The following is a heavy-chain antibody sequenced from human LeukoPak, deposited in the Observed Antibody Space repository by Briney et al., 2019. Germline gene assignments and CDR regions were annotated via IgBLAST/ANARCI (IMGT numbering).Heavy chain of an antibody. D-gene: IGHD3-10*01. Sequence: PGGSLRLSCAASGFTVSSNYMSWVRQAPGKGPEWVSLIYAGGSTYYADAVKGRFTISRHNSKNTLHLQMNSLRVEDAAVYYCATAGSSELLWDYAMDVWGQGTTVTVSS. CDR2: IYAGGST. CDR3: ATAGSSELLWDYAMDV. V-gene: IGHV3-53*04. J-gene: IGHJ6*02. CDR1: GFTVSSNY.